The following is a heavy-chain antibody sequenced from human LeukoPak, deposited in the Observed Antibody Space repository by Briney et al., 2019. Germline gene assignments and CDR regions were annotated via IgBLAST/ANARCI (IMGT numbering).Heavy chain of an antibody. CDR1: GGSISSYY. CDR2: IYYIGST. CDR3: ARLKGDYGGNPGHFDY. D-gene: IGHD4-23*01. V-gene: IGHV4-59*01. J-gene: IGHJ4*02. Sequence: SETLSVTCMVRGGSISSYYWSWIRQPPEKGVEWVGYIYYIGSTNYNLSLKSRATISVDTSKNQFSLKLSSETGADTAVYYCARLKGDYGGNPGHFDYWGQGTLVTVSS.